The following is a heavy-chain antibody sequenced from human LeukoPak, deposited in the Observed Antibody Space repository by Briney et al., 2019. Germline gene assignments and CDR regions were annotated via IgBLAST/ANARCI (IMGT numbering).Heavy chain of an antibody. Sequence: ASVKVSCKASGYTFSAYSVHWVRPAPGQGLQWMAWISPNSGDTENAQAFRGRVTLTRDTPISKAYMDLKSLTSSDTAFYICARLKSRGEVSASFDFWGRGTLVTVSS. CDR1: GYTFSAYS. V-gene: IGHV1-2*02. CDR3: ARLKSRGEVSASFDF. CDR2: ISPNSGDT. J-gene: IGHJ4*02.